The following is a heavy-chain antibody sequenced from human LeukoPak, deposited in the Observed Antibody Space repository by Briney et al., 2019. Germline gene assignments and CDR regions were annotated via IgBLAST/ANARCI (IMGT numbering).Heavy chain of an antibody. D-gene: IGHD6-13*01. Sequence: GESLKISCKASGYSFTSHWICWVRQMPGKGLEWRGIVYPGDSDTRYSPSFQGQVTISADKSISTAYLQWSSLKASDTAIYYCAKHGGTYSTSWYDYWGQGTLVTVSS. V-gene: IGHV5-51*01. J-gene: IGHJ4*02. CDR1: GYSFTSHW. CDR3: AKHGGTYSTSWYDY. CDR2: VYPGDSDT.